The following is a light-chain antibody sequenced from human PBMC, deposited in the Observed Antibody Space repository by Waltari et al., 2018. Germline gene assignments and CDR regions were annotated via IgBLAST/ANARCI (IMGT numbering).Light chain of an antibody. CDR3: QQANSFPWT. Sequence: DIQMTQSPSTLSASVGDRVTITCRASQSISSWLAWYQQKPGKAPKLLIYDASRLESGVPSRFSGSGSGTEFTLTINNLQPEDFATYYCQQANSFPWTFGQGTKVEIK. V-gene: IGKV1-5*01. J-gene: IGKJ1*01. CDR1: QSISSW. CDR2: DAS.